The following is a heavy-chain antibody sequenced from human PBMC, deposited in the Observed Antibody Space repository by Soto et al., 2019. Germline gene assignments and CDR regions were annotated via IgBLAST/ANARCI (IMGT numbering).Heavy chain of an antibody. D-gene: IGHD3-9*01. Sequence: ASVKVSCKASGYTFTSYGISWVRQAPGQGLEWMGWISAYNGNTNYAQKLQGRVTMTTDTSTSTAYMELRSLRSDDTAVYYCARATYYDILTGYYLDYYYYMDVWGKGTTVTVSS. CDR1: GYTFTSYG. V-gene: IGHV1-18*01. CDR3: ARATYYDILTGYYLDYYYYMDV. J-gene: IGHJ6*03. CDR2: ISAYNGNT.